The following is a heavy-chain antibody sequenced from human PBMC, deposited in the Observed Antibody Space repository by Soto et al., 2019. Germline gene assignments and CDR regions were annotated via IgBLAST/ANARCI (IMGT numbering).Heavy chain of an antibody. CDR2: IYPGDSDT. Sequence: EVQLVQSGAEVKKPGESLKISCKGSGYSFTSYWNGWVRQMPGKGLEWMGIIYPGDSDTRYSPSFQGQVTISADKSMSTAYLHWSSLKASDTAMYYCARNAGYSSGCYEGDYWGQGTLVTVSS. D-gene: IGHD6-19*01. V-gene: IGHV5-51*03. CDR3: ARNAGYSSGCYEGDY. J-gene: IGHJ4*02. CDR1: GYSFTSYW.